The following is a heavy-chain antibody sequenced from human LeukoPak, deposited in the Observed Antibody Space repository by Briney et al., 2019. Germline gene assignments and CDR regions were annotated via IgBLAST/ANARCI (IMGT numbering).Heavy chain of an antibody. CDR2: IQNDEIDK. CDR1: GFTFTTYG. D-gene: IGHD6-13*01. CDR3: ARRPYSSTWHHFDY. V-gene: IGHV3-30*02. Sequence: GGSLRLSCAASGFTFTTYGMHWVRQAPGKGLEWVAFIQNDEIDKFYADSVKGRFTISRDNSKNTLYLQMNSLRAEDTAVYYCARRPYSSTWHHFDYWGQGTLVTVSS. J-gene: IGHJ4*02.